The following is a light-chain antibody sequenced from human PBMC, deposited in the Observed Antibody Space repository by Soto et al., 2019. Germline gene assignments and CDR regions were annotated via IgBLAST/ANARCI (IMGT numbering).Light chain of an antibody. Sequence: IVMTQSLATLSVSPWDRSTLSFRASQSVSTNLAWYQQKPGQPPRLLIYGASTRAAGVPARFSGSGSGTEFTLTISSLRSEDSAVYYCQQYNNWPVTFGGGTKVDI. J-gene: IGKJ4*01. CDR3: QQYNNWPVT. CDR2: GAS. CDR1: QSVSTN. V-gene: IGKV3-15*01.